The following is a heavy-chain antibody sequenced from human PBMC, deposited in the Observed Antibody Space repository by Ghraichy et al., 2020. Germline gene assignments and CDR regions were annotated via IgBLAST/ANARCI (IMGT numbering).Heavy chain of an antibody. D-gene: IGHD4-17*01. J-gene: IGHJ4*02. Sequence: SETLSLTCTVSGASIRSYYWSWIRQPAGKGLEWIGRIYTSGSINYNPSLKSRVTMSLDTSKNQFSLKLSSVTAADTAVYYCASEALNYGDNDYWGQGTLVTVSS. CDR3: ASEALNYGDNDY. V-gene: IGHV4-4*07. CDR1: GASIRSYY. CDR2: IYTSGSI.